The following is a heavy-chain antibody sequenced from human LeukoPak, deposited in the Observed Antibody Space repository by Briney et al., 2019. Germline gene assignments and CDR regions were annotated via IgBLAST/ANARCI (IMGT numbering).Heavy chain of an antibody. Sequence: SETLSLTCAVYRESFRGYYWTWIRQSPGKGLEWIGEINHSGSANYNPSHKSRVSISIDTSKNQLSLALSSVTIADTAVYYCARNPCSDWLCWFDPWGQGTLVTVSS. CDR3: ARNPCSDWLCWFDP. CDR2: INHSGSA. J-gene: IGHJ5*02. D-gene: IGHD6-19*01. V-gene: IGHV4-34*01. CDR1: RESFRGYY.